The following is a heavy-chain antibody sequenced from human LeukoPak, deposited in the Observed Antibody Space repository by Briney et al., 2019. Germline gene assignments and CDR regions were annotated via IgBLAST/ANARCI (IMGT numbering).Heavy chain of an antibody. D-gene: IGHD2-21*01. CDR3: ARDRISAISRGWFDP. CDR2: INSDGSST. Sequence: GGSLRLSCAASGFTFSSYWMHWVRQAPGKGLVWVSRINSDGSSTSYADSVKGRFTISRDNAKNTLYLQMNSLRAEDAAVYYCARDRISAISRGWFDPWGQGTLVTVSS. J-gene: IGHJ5*02. V-gene: IGHV3-74*01. CDR1: GFTFSSYW.